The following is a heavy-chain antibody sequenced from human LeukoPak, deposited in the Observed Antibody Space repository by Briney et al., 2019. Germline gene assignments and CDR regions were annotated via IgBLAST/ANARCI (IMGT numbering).Heavy chain of an antibody. CDR1: GFTFSSYG. Sequence: GGSLRLSCAASGFTFSSYGMHWVRQAPGKGLEWVAVISYDGSNKYYADSVKGRFTISRDNSKKTLYLQMNSLRAEDTAVYYCAKALSKVVPAAMVDYWGQGTLVTVSS. CDR3: AKALSKVVPAAMVDY. V-gene: IGHV3-30*18. D-gene: IGHD2-2*01. CDR2: ISYDGSNK. J-gene: IGHJ4*02.